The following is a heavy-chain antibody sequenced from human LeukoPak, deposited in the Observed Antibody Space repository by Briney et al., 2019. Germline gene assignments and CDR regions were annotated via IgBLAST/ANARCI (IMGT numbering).Heavy chain of an antibody. V-gene: IGHV3-30*03. Sequence: GGSLRLSCAASGFTFSSYGMHWVRQVPGKGLEWVAVISYDGSNKYYADSVKGRFTISRDNSKNTLYLQMNSLRAEDTAVYYCARAVPPVAYYDFWSGYRIPSDYYMDVWGKGTTVTVSS. CDR1: GFTFSSYG. J-gene: IGHJ6*03. CDR2: ISYDGSNK. CDR3: ARAVPPVAYYDFWSGYRIPSDYYMDV. D-gene: IGHD3-3*01.